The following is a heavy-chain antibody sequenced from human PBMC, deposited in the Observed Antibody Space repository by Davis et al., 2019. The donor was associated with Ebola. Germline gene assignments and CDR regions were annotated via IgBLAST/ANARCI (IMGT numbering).Heavy chain of an antibody. CDR3: ARDRSGYIVVVVAATFDDAFDI. CDR1: GYTFSSYE. CDR2: INPYTGNT. J-gene: IGHJ3*02. D-gene: IGHD2-15*01. Sequence: AASVKVSCKASGYTFSSYEINWVRQATGQGLEWVGWINPYTGNTASAQKFQGRVTLTRNTSIRTAYMELSSLRSDDTAVYYCARDRSGYIVVVVAATFDDAFDIWGQGTMVTVSS. V-gene: IGHV1-8*01.